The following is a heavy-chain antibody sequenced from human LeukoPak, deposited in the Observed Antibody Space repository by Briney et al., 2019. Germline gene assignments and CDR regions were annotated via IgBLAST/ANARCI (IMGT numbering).Heavy chain of an antibody. CDR2: INPSVGST. D-gene: IGHD3-22*01. J-gene: IGHJ5*02. V-gene: IGHV1-46*01. Sequence: GASVKVSCKASGYTFTGYYMHWVRQVPGQGLEWMGIINPSVGSTSYAQKFQGRVTMTRDMSTSTVYMELSSLRSEDTAVYYCARAGWGYYDSSGRDWFDPWGQGTLVTVSS. CDR3: ARAGWGYYDSSGRDWFDP. CDR1: GYTFTGYY.